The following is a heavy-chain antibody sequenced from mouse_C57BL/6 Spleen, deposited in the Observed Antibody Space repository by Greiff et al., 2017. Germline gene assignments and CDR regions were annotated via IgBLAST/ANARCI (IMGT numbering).Heavy chain of an antibody. J-gene: IGHJ1*03. CDR1: GYSITRGYY. CDR3: ARVYGSSYWYFDV. Sequence: VQLKQSGPGLVKPSQSLSLTCSVTGYSITRGYYWNWIRQFPGNKLEWMGYISYDGSNNYNPSLKNRISITRDTSKNQFFLKLNSVTTEDTATYYCARVYGSSYWYFDVWGTGTTVTVSS. D-gene: IGHD1-1*01. CDR2: ISYDGSN. V-gene: IGHV3-6*01.